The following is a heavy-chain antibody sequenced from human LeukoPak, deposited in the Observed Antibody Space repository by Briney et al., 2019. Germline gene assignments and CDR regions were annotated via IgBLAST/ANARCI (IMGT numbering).Heavy chain of an antibody. CDR2: IYYSGTT. Sequence: SETLSLTCSVSGGSISSSSYYWAWIRQPPGKGLEWVGSIYYSGTTYYNPSLKSRVTISVDTSKNQFSLKLTSVTAADTAVYYCARIGARAVVVINLIHAFDIWGQGTMVAVSS. J-gene: IGHJ3*02. CDR1: GGSISSSSYY. D-gene: IGHD3-22*01. V-gene: IGHV4-39*07. CDR3: ARIGARAVVVINLIHAFDI.